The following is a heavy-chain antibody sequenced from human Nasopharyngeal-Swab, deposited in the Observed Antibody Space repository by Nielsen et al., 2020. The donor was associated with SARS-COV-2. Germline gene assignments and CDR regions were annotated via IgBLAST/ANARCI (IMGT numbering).Heavy chain of an antibody. D-gene: IGHD1-26*01. CDR3: ARTDVGAAGYYFDY. CDR1: GFTVSYNY. CDR2: IYGGGST. Sequence: GESLKISCATSGFTVSYNYMSWVRQAPGKGLECVSVIYGGGSTYYADSVKGRFTISRDNSKNTLYLHMNSLRDEDTAVYYCARTDVGAAGYYFDYWGQGTLVTVSS. V-gene: IGHV3-53*01. J-gene: IGHJ4*02.